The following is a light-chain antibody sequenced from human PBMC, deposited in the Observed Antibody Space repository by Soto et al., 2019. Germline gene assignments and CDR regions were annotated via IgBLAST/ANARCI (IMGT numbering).Light chain of an antibody. CDR1: SSDVGAYNR. Sequence: QSALTQPASVSGSPGQSITISCTGTSSDVGAYNRVSWYQQHSGKAPKLMIYEVSNRPSGVSNRFSGSKSGNTASLTISGLQAEDEADDYCLSYTPSSSYVCGTGTKLTVL. V-gene: IGLV2-14*01. CDR3: LSYTPSSSYV. J-gene: IGLJ1*01. CDR2: EVS.